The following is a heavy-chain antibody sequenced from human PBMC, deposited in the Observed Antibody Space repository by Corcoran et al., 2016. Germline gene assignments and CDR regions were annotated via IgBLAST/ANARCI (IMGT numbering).Heavy chain of an antibody. V-gene: IGHV3-30*18. CDR1: GFTFSSYG. J-gene: IGHJ6*02. CDR2: ISYDGSNK. D-gene: IGHD3-10*01. Sequence: QVQLVESGGGVVQPGRSLRLSCAASGFTFSSYGMHWVRQAPGKGLEWVAVISYDGSNKYYADSVKGRFTISRDNSKNTLYLQMNSLRAEDTTVYYCAKAFGLLRFGDYGMDVWGQGTTVTVSS. CDR3: AKAFGLLRFGDYGMDV.